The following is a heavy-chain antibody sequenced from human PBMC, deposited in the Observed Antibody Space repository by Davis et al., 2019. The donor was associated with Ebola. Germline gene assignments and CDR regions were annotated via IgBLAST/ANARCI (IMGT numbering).Heavy chain of an antibody. V-gene: IGHV4-59*01. D-gene: IGHD1-7*01. J-gene: IGHJ3*02. CDR1: GGSISSYY. CDR3: ARGGYNWNSGAAFDI. Sequence: PSETLSLTCTVSGGSISSYYWSWIRQPPGKGLEWIGYIYYSGSTNYNPSLKSRVTISVDTSKNQFSLKLSSVTAADTAVYYCARGGYNWNSGAAFDIWGQGTMVTVSS. CDR2: IYYSGST.